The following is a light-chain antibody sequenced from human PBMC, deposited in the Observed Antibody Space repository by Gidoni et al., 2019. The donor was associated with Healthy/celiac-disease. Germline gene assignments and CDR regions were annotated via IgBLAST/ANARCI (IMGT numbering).Light chain of an antibody. CDR2: DAS. Sequence: EIVLTQSPATLSLSPGERATLSCIASQSVSSYLAWYQQKPGQAPRLLIYDASNRATGIPARFSGSGSGTDFTLTISSLEPEDFAVYYCQQRSNWLTFGGGTKVEIK. J-gene: IGKJ4*01. CDR3: QQRSNWLT. V-gene: IGKV3-11*01. CDR1: QSVSSY.